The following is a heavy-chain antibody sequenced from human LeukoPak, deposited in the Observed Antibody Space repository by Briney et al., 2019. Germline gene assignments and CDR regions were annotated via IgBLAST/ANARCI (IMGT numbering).Heavy chain of an antibody. D-gene: IGHD2-15*01. V-gene: IGHV1-2*02. Sequence: ASVKVSCKASGYTFTGYYMHWVRQAPGQGLEWMEWINPNSGGTNYAQKFQGRVTMTRDTSISTAYMELSRLRSDDTAVYYCARDGYCSGGSCYDWFDPWGQGTLVTVSS. CDR1: GYTFTGYY. J-gene: IGHJ5*02. CDR3: ARDGYCSGGSCYDWFDP. CDR2: INPNSGGT.